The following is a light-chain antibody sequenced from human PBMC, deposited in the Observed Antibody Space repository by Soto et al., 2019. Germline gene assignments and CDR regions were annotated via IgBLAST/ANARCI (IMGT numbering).Light chain of an antibody. CDR2: TFA. CDR1: SSNIGSNA. CDR3: ASWDVSLNAWV. Sequence: QSVLTQPPSASGTPGQRVTLSCSGSSSNIGSNAGNWYQQLPGTAPKLLIYTFAQRPSGVPDRFSGSKSGTSASLAISGLQSEDEADYYCASWDVSLNAWVLGGGTKRTV. V-gene: IGLV1-44*01. J-gene: IGLJ3*02.